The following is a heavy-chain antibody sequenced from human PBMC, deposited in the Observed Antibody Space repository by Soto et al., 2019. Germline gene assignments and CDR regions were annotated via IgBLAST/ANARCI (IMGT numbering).Heavy chain of an antibody. CDR3: ARMFSSYGDPGYMDV. J-gene: IGHJ6*03. CDR1: GFSLSTARMG. D-gene: IGHD4-17*01. CDR2: IFSNDEK. Sequence: SGPTLVNPTETLTLTCTVSGFSLSTARMGVSWIRQPPGKALEWLAHIFSNDEKSYSTSLKSRLTISKHTSESQVALTMTNMDPVDTATYYCARMFSSYGDPGYMDVWGKGTTVTVSS. V-gene: IGHV2-26*01.